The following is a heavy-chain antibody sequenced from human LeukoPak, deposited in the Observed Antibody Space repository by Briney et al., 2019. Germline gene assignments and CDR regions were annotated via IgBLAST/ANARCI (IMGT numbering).Heavy chain of an antibody. D-gene: IGHD4-17*01. V-gene: IGHV3-7*01. J-gene: IGHJ1*01. Sequence: GGSLRLSCVVSGFRFSSYWMSWVRRAPGKEPGWVANIKEDGSEKYYEDSVRGRFTISRDNAKNTLFLDMNSLRAEDTAVFYCATDQDHGYFRHWGQGSLVTVSS. CDR3: ATDQDHGYFRH. CDR2: IKEDGSEK. CDR1: GFRFSSYW.